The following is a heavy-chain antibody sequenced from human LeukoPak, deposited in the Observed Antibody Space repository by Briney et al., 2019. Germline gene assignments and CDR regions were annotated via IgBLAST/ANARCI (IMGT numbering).Heavy chain of an antibody. CDR1: GFTVSSNY. J-gene: IGHJ4*02. CDR3: AKGSYYDSSGSFYFDY. D-gene: IGHD3-22*01. CDR2: ISGGGDNT. V-gene: IGHV3-23*01. Sequence: GGSLRLSCAASGFTVSSNYMSWVRQAPGKGLEWVSGISGGGDNTYYADSVKGRFTISRDNSKNTLYVQVNSLGTEDTAAYYCAKGSYYDSSGSFYFDYWGQGTLVTVSS.